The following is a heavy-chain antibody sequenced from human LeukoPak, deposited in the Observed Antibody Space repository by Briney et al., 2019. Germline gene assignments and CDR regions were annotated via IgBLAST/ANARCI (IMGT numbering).Heavy chain of an antibody. CDR3: PRSPYYDILAGFYYYFDY. V-gene: IGHV3-30-3*01. Sequence: GGSLRLSCAASGFTFSSYAMHWVRQAPGKGLEWVADISYDGSNKYYADSVKGRLTISRDNSKSTLYLQMNSLRAEDTATYYCPRSPYYDILAGFYYYFDYWGQGTLVTVSS. D-gene: IGHD3-9*01. CDR1: GFTFSSYA. CDR2: ISYDGSNK. J-gene: IGHJ4*02.